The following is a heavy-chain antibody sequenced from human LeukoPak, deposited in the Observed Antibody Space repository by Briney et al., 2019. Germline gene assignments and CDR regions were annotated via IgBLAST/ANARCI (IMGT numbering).Heavy chain of an antibody. CDR3: ASGYSYGFDY. Sequence: SETLSVTCTVSGGSISSYYWSWIRQPPGKGLEWIGYIYYSGSTNYNPSLKSRVTISVDTSKNQFSLKLSSVTAADTAVYYCASGYSYGFDYWGQGTLVTVSS. J-gene: IGHJ4*02. V-gene: IGHV4-59*01. CDR1: GGSISSYY. D-gene: IGHD5-18*01. CDR2: IYYSGST.